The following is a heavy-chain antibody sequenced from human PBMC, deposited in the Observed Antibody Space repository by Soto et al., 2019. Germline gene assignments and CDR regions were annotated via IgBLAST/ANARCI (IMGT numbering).Heavy chain of an antibody. D-gene: IGHD2-15*01. CDR3: VRDFVGSRHLPGSIDY. CDR1: GFTFSDYS. V-gene: IGHV3-21*01. J-gene: IGHJ4*02. CDR2: ISRSSSYI. Sequence: GGSLRLSCAASGFTFSDYSMNWVRQAPGKGLEWVSSISRSSSYIYYADSVKGRFTISRDNAKNSLYLQMNSLRAEDTAVYYCVRDFVGSRHLPGSIDYWGPGLLVTLSS.